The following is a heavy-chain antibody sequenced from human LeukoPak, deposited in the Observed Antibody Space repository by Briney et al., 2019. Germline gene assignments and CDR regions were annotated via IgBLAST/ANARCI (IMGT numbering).Heavy chain of an antibody. D-gene: IGHD2-21*02. CDR3: ARDLLYCGGDCYSRSFAFDI. CDR1: GFTFSSYS. Sequence: GGSLRLSCAASGFTFSSYSMNWVRQAPGKGLEWVSSISSSSGYIYYADSVKGRFTISRDNAKNSLYLQTNSLRAEDTAVYYCARDLLYCGGDCYSRSFAFDIWGQGTMVTVSS. V-gene: IGHV3-21*01. CDR2: ISSSSGYI. J-gene: IGHJ3*02.